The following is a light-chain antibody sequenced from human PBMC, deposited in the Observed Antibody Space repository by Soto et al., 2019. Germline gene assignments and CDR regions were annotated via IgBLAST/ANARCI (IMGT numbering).Light chain of an antibody. CDR3: QQYGSPPWT. V-gene: IGKV3-20*01. CDR1: QSVSSSY. Sequence: IVLTQSPATLSLSPGEAATLSCRASQSVSSSYLAWYQQTPGQAPRILIYGASSRATGIPDRFSGSGSGTDFTLTISRLEPEDFEVYYCQQYGSPPWTFGQGTKVDIK. CDR2: GAS. J-gene: IGKJ1*01.